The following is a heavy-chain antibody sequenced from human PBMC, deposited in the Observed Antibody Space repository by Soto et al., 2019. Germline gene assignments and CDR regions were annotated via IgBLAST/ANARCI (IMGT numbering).Heavy chain of an antibody. CDR2: ISAAGDP. Sequence: EVQLVESGGGLVQPGGSLRLSCEASGFTFRNYDMHWVRQGTGKGLEWVSGISAAGDPDYADSVEGRFTISRENAKSSFFLQMNGLRAGDTAVYYCARTDRDFYGLDVWGQGTTVIVSS. CDR3: ARTDRDFYGLDV. V-gene: IGHV3-13*05. CDR1: GFTFRNYD. J-gene: IGHJ6*02.